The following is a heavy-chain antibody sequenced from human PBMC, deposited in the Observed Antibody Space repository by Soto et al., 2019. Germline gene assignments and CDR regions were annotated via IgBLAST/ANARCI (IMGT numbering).Heavy chain of an antibody. J-gene: IGHJ6*02. CDR2: ISSNSVTI. CDR1: GFIFGKYS. D-gene: IGHD2-15*01. Sequence: GGSLRLSCGASGFIFGKYSMNWVRQAPGKGLEWLSYISSNSVTIYYADSVRGRFTIFRDNAKNSLYLQMNSLRDEDTAVYYCARAPPEDRAAFRRKGRPMDVWGQGTTVTVSS. V-gene: IGHV3-48*02. CDR3: ARAPPEDRAAFRRKGRPMDV.